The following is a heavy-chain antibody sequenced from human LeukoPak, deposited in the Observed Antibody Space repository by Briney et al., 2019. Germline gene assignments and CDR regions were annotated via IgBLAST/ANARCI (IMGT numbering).Heavy chain of an antibody. CDR1: GFTFSSYS. CDR3: ARVSDCSSTSCYTNYYYYMDV. Sequence: GGSLRLSCTASGFTFSSYSMNWVRQAPGKGLEWDSSISSSSSYIYYADSVKGRFTISRDSAKNSLYLQMNSLRAEDTAVYYCARVSDCSSTSCYTNYYYYMDVWGKGTTVTVSS. D-gene: IGHD2-2*02. V-gene: IGHV3-21*01. J-gene: IGHJ6*03. CDR2: ISSSSSYI.